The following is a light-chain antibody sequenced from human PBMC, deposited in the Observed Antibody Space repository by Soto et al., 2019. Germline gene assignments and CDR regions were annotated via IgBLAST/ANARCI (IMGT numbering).Light chain of an antibody. J-gene: IGKJ2*01. V-gene: IGKV3-20*01. Sequence: EVVLTQSPGTLSLSPGERATLSCRASQSVSNNYLAWYQQKPGQSLKLLIFGSSDRATGIPDRFSGSGSGTDFTLTISSLEPEDFAVYYCQQYGSSPPYTFGQGTKLEIK. CDR1: QSVSNNY. CDR2: GSS. CDR3: QQYGSSPPYT.